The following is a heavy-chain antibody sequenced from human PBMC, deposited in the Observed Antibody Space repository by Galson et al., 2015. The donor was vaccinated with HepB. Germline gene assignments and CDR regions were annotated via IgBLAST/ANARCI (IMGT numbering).Heavy chain of an antibody. CDR1: TFIFSTYS. J-gene: IGHJ5*02. CDR3: VFLRGNDLKPPDT. Sequence: SLRLSCAASTFIFSTYSMNWVRQAPGKGLECVSYISSSSSTIYYADSVKGRFTISRDNAKNSLYLQMNSLRVEDTAVYYCVFLRGNDLKPPDTWGQGTLVTVSS. D-gene: IGHD4-23*01. CDR2: ISSSSSTI. V-gene: IGHV3-48*04.